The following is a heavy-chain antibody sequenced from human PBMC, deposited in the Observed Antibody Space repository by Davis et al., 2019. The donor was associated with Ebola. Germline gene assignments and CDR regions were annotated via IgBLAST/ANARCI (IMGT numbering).Heavy chain of an antibody. Sequence: MPGGSLRLSCTVSGGSISSYYWSWIRQPPGKGLEWIGYIYYSGSTNYNPSLKSRVTISVDTSKNQFSLKLSSVTAADTAVYYCARLPLYYGSGSYYTPYWYYGMDVWGQGTTVSVSS. D-gene: IGHD3-10*01. CDR3: ARLPLYYGSGSYYTPYWYYGMDV. V-gene: IGHV4-59*12. CDR1: GGSISSYY. J-gene: IGHJ6*02. CDR2: IYYSGST.